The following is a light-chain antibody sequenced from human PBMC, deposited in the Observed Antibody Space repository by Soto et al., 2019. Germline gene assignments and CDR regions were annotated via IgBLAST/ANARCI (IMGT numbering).Light chain of an antibody. Sequence: EIVMTQSPATLSVSPGERATLSCRASPRISINLAWYQQKPGQAPRLLIYGASTRATGLPARFSGSGSETEFTLTISSLQSEDSAVYYCQHYHNWPPYTFGQGTKLEIK. V-gene: IGKV3-15*01. CDR2: GAS. J-gene: IGKJ2*01. CDR3: QHYHNWPPYT. CDR1: PRISIN.